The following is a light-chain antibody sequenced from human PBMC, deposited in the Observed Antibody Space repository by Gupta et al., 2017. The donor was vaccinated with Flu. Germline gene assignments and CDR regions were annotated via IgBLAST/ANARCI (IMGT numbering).Light chain of an antibody. CDR1: ALPKKY. V-gene: IGLV3-10*01. CDR2: EDN. J-gene: IGLJ3*02. CDR3: YSKDTSDNHRVV. Sequence: SYELTQPPSVSVSPGQTARITCSGDALPKKYAFWYQHYSGQAPVLVIYEDNKRPSGIPERFSGSSSGTTDTLTISGAQVEDEADYYCYSKDTSDNHRVVFGGGTKM.